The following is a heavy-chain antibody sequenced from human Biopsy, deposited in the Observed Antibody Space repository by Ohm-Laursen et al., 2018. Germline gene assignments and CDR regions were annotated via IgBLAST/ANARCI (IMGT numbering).Heavy chain of an antibody. V-gene: IGHV4-59*11. D-gene: IGHD4-23*01. CDR2: ISYTGYT. Sequence: SETLSLTCTVSGGSFTGHYWSWIRQPPGEGLEWIGHISYTGYTSYNASLKSRVTISVDTSRNHFSLRLSSLTAADTAVYYCARESNDFGGLYFPRWGQGTLLTVSS. J-gene: IGHJ4*02. CDR1: GGSFTGHY. CDR3: ARESNDFGGLYFPR.